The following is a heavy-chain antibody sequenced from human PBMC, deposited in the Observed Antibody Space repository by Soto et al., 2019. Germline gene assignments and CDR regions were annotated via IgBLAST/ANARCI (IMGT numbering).Heavy chain of an antibody. V-gene: IGHV1-8*01. CDR2: MNPNSGNT. D-gene: IGHD4-17*01. CDR1: GYTFTSYD. CDR3: ARVHQDYGDYYFDY. J-gene: IGHJ4*02. Sequence: ASVKVSCKASGYTFTSYDINWVRQATGQGLEWMGWMNPNSGNTGYAQKFQGRVTMTRNTSISTAYMELSSLRSEGTAVYYCARVHQDYGDYYFDYWGQGTLVTVSS.